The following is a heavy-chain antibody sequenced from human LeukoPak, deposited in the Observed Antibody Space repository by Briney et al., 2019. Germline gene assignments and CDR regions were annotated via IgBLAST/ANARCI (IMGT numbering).Heavy chain of an antibody. V-gene: IGHV3-74*01. CDR1: GFTISSHW. J-gene: IGHJ4*02. D-gene: IGHD4-11*01. CDR2: INSDGSST. Sequence: GGSLRLSCAPSGFTISSHWMHWVSHPPGKGLVWVSRINSDGSSTTYADSMKGRFTISRDNAKNTLYLQMIGLRAEDTAVYYCARGWYYSQFDFDFWGQGTLVTVSS. CDR3: ARGWYYSQFDFDF.